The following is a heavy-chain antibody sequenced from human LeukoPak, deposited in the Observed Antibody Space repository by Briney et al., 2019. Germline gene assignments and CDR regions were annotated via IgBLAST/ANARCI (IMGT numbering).Heavy chain of an antibody. Sequence: PSETLSLTCTVSGGSMTNYYWTWLRQPPGEGLEWLAYIYYYGSTNYNPSLESRLTLTVDTSKNQFSLKLSSVTAADTAVYYCAKEAAGSYGVSYIDVWGKGTTVTVS. V-gene: IGHV4-59*01. CDR3: AKEAAGSYGVSYIDV. CDR2: IYYYGST. D-gene: IGHD5-18*01. CDR1: GGSMTNYY. J-gene: IGHJ6*03.